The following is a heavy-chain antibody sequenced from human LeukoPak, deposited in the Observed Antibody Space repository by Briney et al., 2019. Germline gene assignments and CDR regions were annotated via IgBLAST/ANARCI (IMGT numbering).Heavy chain of an antibody. V-gene: IGHV4-59*01. D-gene: IGHD5-18*01. Sequence: PSETLSLTCTVSGGSISSYNWSWIRQPPGQGLGWIGYIYYSGSTNYNPSLKSRVTISVDTSKNQFSLKLSSVTAADTAVYYCARFGGYSYGSAADYWGQGTLVTVSS. CDR1: GGSISSYN. J-gene: IGHJ4*02. CDR2: IYYSGST. CDR3: ARFGGYSYGSAADY.